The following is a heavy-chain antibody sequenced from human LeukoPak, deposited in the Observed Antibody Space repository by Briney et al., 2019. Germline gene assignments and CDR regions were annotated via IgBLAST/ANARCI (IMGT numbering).Heavy chain of an antibody. V-gene: IGHV4-61*08. Sequence: PSQTLSLTCTVSGGSISSGGYYWSWIRQHPGKGLEWIGYIYYSGSTNYNPSLKSRVTISVDTSKNQFSLKLSSVTAADTAVYYCARGTYYYDSSGQIHDAFDIWGQGTMVTVSS. J-gene: IGHJ3*02. CDR3: ARGTYYYDSSGQIHDAFDI. CDR1: GGSISSGGYY. D-gene: IGHD3-22*01. CDR2: IYYSGST.